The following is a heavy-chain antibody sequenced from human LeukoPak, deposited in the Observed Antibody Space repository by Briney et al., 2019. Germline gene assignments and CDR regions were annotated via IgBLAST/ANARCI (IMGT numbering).Heavy chain of an antibody. CDR3: TTDIYGGNEDGDY. CDR1: GFTFSNAW. J-gene: IGHJ4*02. D-gene: IGHD4-23*01. CDR2: IKSKTDGGTT. V-gene: IGHV3-15*01. Sequence: GGSLRLSCAVSGFTFSNAWMSWVRQAPGKGLEWVGRIKSKTDGGTTEYAAPVKGRFTISRDDSKNTLYLQMNSLKTEDTAVYYCTTDIYGGNEDGDYWGQGTLVTVSS.